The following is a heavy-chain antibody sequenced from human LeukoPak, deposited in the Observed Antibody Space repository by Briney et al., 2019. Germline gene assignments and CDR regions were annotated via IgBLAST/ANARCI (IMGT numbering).Heavy chain of an antibody. CDR2: INPNSGGT. CDR1: GYTFTGYY. CDR3: ARDWGHSDAFDI. D-gene: IGHD3-16*01. Sequence: ASVKVSCKASGYTFTGYYMHWVRQAPGQGLEWMGWINPNSGGTNYAQKFRGRVTMTRDTSISTAYMELSRLRSDDTAVYYCARDWGHSDAFDIWGQGTMVTVSS. J-gene: IGHJ3*02. V-gene: IGHV1-2*02.